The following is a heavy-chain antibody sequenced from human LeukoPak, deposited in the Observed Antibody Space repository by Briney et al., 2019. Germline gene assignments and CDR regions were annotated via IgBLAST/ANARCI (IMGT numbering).Heavy chain of an antibody. CDR1: GGSIVGYY. D-gene: IGHD2-8*01. Sequence: SETLSLTCTAAGGSIVGYYWSWIRQPPGKGLEWIGYVHHSGSTNRNPSPASRATISVDTSKNHFSLRLRSVSAADTAIYYCARGVMGFSYYYYMDVWGKGTTVTVSS. CDR2: VHHSGST. V-gene: IGHV4-59*01. J-gene: IGHJ6*03. CDR3: ARGVMGFSYYYYMDV.